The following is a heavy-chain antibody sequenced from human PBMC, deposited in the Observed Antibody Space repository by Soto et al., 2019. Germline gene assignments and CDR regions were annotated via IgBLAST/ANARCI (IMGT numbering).Heavy chain of an antibody. CDR1: GYTLTELS. Sequence: ASVKVSCKVSGYTLTELSMHWVRQAPGKGLEWMGGFDPEDGETIYAQKFQGRVTMTEDTSTDTAYMELSSLRSEDTAVYYCATVYLGYRSGGSCYHFDYWGQGTLVTVSS. V-gene: IGHV1-24*01. D-gene: IGHD2-15*01. CDR3: ATVYLGYRSGGSCYHFDY. J-gene: IGHJ4*02. CDR2: FDPEDGET.